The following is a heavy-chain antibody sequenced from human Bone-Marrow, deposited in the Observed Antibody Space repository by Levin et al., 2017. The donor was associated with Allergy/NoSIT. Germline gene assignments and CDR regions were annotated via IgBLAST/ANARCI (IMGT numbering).Heavy chain of an antibody. CDR3: AKAMVRGVITIGPFDY. CDR1: GFTFSSYG. J-gene: IGHJ4*02. Sequence: GESLKISCAASGFTFSSYGMHWVRQAPGKGLEWVAVISYDGSNKYYADSVKGRFTISRDNSKNTLYLQMNSLRAEDTAVYYCAKAMVRGVITIGPFDYWGQGTLVTVSS. D-gene: IGHD3-10*01. CDR2: ISYDGSNK. V-gene: IGHV3-30*18.